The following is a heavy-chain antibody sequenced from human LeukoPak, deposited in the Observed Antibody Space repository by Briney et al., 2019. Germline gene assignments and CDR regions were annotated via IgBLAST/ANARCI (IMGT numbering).Heavy chain of an antibody. Sequence: SETLSLTCAVSGYPISSGYYWGWIRQPPGKGLEWIGSIYHSGSTYYNPSLKSRVTISVDTSKNQLSLKLSSVTAADTAVYYCARGPRHDILSAFFSYYYYNMDVWGKGTTVTVSS. CDR1: GYPISSGYY. J-gene: IGHJ6*03. CDR3: ARGPRHDILSAFFSYYYYNMDV. V-gene: IGHV4-38-2*01. D-gene: IGHD3-9*01. CDR2: IYHSGST.